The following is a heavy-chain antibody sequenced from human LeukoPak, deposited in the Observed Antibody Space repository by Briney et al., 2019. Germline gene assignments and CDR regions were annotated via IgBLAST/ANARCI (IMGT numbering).Heavy chain of an antibody. CDR3: ARDLDIVATWPPGDAFDI. V-gene: IGHV3-7*01. Sequence: QTGGSLRLSCAASGFTFSSYWMSWVRQAPGKGLEWVANIKQDGSEKYYADSVKGRFTISRDNSKNTLYLQMNSLRAEDTAVYYCARDLDIVATWPPGDAFDIWGQGTMVTVSS. J-gene: IGHJ3*02. D-gene: IGHD5-12*01. CDR2: IKQDGSEK. CDR1: GFTFSSYW.